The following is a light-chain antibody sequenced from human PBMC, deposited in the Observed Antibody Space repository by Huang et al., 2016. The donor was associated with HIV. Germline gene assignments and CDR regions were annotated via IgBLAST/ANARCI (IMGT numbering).Light chain of an antibody. Sequence: DIQMTQYPSTLSASVGDRVTITCRASQSISSWLAWYQQKPGKAPKRLIYKASSLESGVPSRFSGSGSGTEFTLTISSLQPDDFATYYCQQYNSYWTFGQGTKVEIK. V-gene: IGKV1-5*03. CDR1: QSISSW. CDR2: KAS. CDR3: QQYNSYWT. J-gene: IGKJ1*01.